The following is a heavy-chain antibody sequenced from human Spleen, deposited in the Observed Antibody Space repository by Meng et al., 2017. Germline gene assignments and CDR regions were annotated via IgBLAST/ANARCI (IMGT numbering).Heavy chain of an antibody. D-gene: IGHD6-13*01. J-gene: IGHJ3*02. CDR1: GYSFTDYW. CDR2: IYPGDSDT. Sequence: GGSLRLSCNASGYSFTDYWIGWVRQMPGKGLEFMGYIYPGDSDTRYSPSFQGQVTISADKSISTAYLQWSTLKASDTAMYYCARRQSAGGTWNAFDIWGQGKMVTVSS. V-gene: IGHV5-51*01. CDR3: ARRQSAGGTWNAFDI.